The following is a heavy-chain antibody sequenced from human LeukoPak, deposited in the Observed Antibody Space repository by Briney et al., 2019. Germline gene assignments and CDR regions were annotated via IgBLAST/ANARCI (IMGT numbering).Heavy chain of an antibody. D-gene: IGHD3-10*01. V-gene: IGHV3-15*01. CDR1: GFTFSNAW. CDR3: TTDGYYYGSGSPFDY. Sequence: PGGSLRLSCAASGFTFSNAWMSWVRQAPGKGLEWVGRIKSKTDGGTTDYAAPVKGRFTISRDDSKNTLYLQMNSLKTEDTAVYYCTTDGYYYGSGSPFDYWGQGTLATVSS. CDR2: IKSKTDGGTT. J-gene: IGHJ4*02.